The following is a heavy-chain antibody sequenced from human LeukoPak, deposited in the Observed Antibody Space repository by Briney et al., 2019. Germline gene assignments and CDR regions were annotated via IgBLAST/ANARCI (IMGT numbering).Heavy chain of an antibody. CDR3: ARPSSYYYDSSGPDAFDI. V-gene: IGHV3-48*03. Sequence: GGSLRLSCTASGFTFSSYEMNWVRQAPGKGLEWVSYISSSGSTIYYADSVKGRFTISRDNAKNSLYLQMNSLRAEDTAVYYCARPSSYYYDSSGPDAFDIWGQGTMVTVSS. J-gene: IGHJ3*02. CDR2: ISSSGSTI. CDR1: GFTFSSYE. D-gene: IGHD3-22*01.